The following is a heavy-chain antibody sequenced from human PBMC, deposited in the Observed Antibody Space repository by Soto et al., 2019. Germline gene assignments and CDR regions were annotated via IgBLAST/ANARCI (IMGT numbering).Heavy chain of an antibody. CDR3: ARLGIAAPFDY. CDR1: GFTFSSYS. V-gene: IGHV3-21*01. J-gene: IGHJ4*02. D-gene: IGHD6-13*01. CDR2: ISSSSSYI. Sequence: EVQLVESGGGLVKPGGSLRLSCAASGFTFSSYSMNWVRQAPGKGLEWVSSISSSSSYIYYADSVKGRFTISRDNAENSLYLQMNSLRAEDTAVYYCARLGIAAPFDYWGQGTLVTVSS.